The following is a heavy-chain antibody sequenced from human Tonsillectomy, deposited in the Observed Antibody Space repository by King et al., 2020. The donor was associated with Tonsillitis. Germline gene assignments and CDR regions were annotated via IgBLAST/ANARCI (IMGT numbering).Heavy chain of an antibody. CDR1: GYIFSSQW. Sequence: QLVQSGAEVKKPGESLKISCKGSGYIFSSQWIGWVRQMPGKGLEWRGISYPGDSETKYSPPFQGQVSTTADKSISTAYLHWSNLKASDTAMYYCASTTIMGATGGAFDIWAQGTMVTVSS. CDR3: ASTTIMGATGGAFDI. V-gene: IGHV5-51*01. J-gene: IGHJ3*02. CDR2: SYPGDSET. D-gene: IGHD1-26*01.